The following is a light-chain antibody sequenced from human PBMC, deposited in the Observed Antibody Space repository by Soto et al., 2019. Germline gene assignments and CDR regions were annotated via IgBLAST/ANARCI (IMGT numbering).Light chain of an antibody. CDR1: SSDVGSYNL. J-gene: IGLJ1*01. V-gene: IGLV2-23*01. CDR3: CSYAGISTYYV. CDR2: GGT. Sequence: QSVLTQPASVSGSPGQSITISCTGTSSDVGSYNLVSWYQQHPGEAPKLMIYGGTKRPSGVSNRFSGSKSGNTASLTISGLQDEDEADYHCCSYAGISTYYVFGTGTKLTVL.